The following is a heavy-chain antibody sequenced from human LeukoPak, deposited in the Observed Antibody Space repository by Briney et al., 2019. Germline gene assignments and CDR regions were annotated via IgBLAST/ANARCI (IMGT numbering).Heavy chain of an antibody. Sequence: GGSLRLSCAASGFTFTDYAMSWVRQAPGKGLKWVSGVSGSGGGTYYADSVRGRFTISRDNSKKMLYLQMNRLRAEDTAVYYCARNQKLFVGHEEGSRDWGQGTLVTVSS. CDR3: ARNQKLFVGHEEGSRD. CDR2: VSGSGGGT. D-gene: IGHD4-11*01. V-gene: IGHV3-23*01. J-gene: IGHJ4*02. CDR1: GFTFTDYA.